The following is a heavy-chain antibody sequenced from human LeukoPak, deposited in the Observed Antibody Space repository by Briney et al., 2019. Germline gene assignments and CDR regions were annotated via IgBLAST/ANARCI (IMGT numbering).Heavy chain of an antibody. CDR3: ARRGYDYVWGSYRYRIGYFDY. D-gene: IGHD3-16*02. CDR2: INHSGST. J-gene: IGHJ4*02. Sequence: NSSETLSLTCAVYGGSFSGYYWSWIRQPPGKGLERIGEINHSGSTNYNPSLKSRVTISVDTSKNQFSLKLSSVTAADTAVYYCARRGYDYVWGSYRYRIGYFDYWGQGTLVTVSS. V-gene: IGHV4-34*01. CDR1: GGSFSGYY.